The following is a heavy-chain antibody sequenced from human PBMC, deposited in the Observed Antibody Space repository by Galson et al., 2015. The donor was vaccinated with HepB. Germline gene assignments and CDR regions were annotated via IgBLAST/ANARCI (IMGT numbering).Heavy chain of an antibody. CDR1: GFTFSSYA. CDR3: AREAGDIADPSGFDY. CDR2: ISYDGSNK. V-gene: IGHV3-30-3*01. J-gene: IGHJ4*02. D-gene: IGHD6-13*01. Sequence: SLRLSCAASGFTFSSYAMHWVRQAPGKGLEWVAVISYDGSNKYYADSVKGRFTISRDNSKNTLYLQMNSLRAEDTAVYYCAREAGDIADPSGFDYWGQGTLVTVSS.